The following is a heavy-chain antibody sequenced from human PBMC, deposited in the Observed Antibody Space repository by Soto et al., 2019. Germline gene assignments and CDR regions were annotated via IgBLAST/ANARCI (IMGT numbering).Heavy chain of an antibody. CDR3: ATQSALSKNFDY. CDR2: FDPEDGET. Sequence: ASVKVSCKVSGYTLTELSMHWVRQAPGKGLEWMGGFDPEDGETIYAQKFQGRVTMTEDTSTDTAYMELSSLRSEDTAVYYCATQSALSKNFDYWGQGTLVTVSS. CDR1: GYTLTELS. V-gene: IGHV1-24*01. J-gene: IGHJ4*02.